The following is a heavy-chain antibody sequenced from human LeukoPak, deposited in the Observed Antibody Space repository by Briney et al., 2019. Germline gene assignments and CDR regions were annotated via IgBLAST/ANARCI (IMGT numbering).Heavy chain of an antibody. CDR3: AKDGSPPYEYSSSHFDY. D-gene: IGHD6-6*01. CDR2: ISGSGGST. Sequence: GGSLRLSCAASGFTFSSYAMSWVRQAPGKGLEWVSAISGSGGSTYYADSVKGRFTISRDNSKNTLYPQMNSLRAEDTAVYYCAKDGSPPYEYSSSHFDYWGQGTLVTVSS. CDR1: GFTFSSYA. J-gene: IGHJ4*02. V-gene: IGHV3-23*01.